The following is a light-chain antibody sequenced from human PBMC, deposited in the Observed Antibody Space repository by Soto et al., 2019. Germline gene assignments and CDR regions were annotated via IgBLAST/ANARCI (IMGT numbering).Light chain of an antibody. J-gene: IGLJ3*02. CDR3: AAWDDSLNGLWV. CDR2: SNN. Sequence: QSVLTQPPSASGTPGQRVTISCSGSSSNIGSNTVNWYQQLPGTAPKLLIYSNNQRPSGVPDRFSGSKSGTSASLAISGLQSEDEADYHCAAWDDSLNGLWVFGGGTKLTVL. V-gene: IGLV1-44*01. CDR1: SSNIGSNT.